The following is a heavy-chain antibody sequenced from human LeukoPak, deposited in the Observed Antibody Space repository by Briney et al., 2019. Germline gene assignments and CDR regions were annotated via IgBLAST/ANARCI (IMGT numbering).Heavy chain of an antibody. Sequence: PGGSLRLSCAASGFSFSTKWMSWVRQAPGKGLEWVANIHQEGSEKFYVDSVQGRFTISRDNAENSLYLQMNTLGAEDTAIYYCARLYYYNSGRSYPSIYFDYWGQGTLVTVSS. D-gene: IGHD3-10*01. CDR3: ARLYYYNSGRSYPSIYFDY. CDR1: GFSFSTKW. CDR2: IHQEGSEK. J-gene: IGHJ4*02. V-gene: IGHV3-7*01.